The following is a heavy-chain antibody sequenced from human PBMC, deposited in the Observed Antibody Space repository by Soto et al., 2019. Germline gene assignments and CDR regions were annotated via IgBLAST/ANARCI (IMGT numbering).Heavy chain of an antibody. CDR2: VSSSGGT. Sequence: SETLSLTCTVSGASITSNTYFLAWLRQSPGKGLTWIGSVSSSGGTFYNPSLKSGITISEDTAKNQVSLKMASVTAADTAIYYCARQGRPTAGMGWFDPWGPGTLVTVSS. CDR1: GASITSNTYF. J-gene: IGHJ5*02. D-gene: IGHD1-1*01. V-gene: IGHV4-39*01. CDR3: ARQGRPTAGMGWFDP.